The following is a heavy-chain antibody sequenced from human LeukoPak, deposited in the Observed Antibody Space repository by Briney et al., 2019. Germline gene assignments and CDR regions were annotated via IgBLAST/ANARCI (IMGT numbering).Heavy chain of an antibody. J-gene: IGHJ4*02. CDR2: IYYSGST. CDR1: GGSISSYY. CDR3: ARAGYTISSYRFDY. Sequence: SETLSLTCTVSGGSISSYYWSWIRQPPGKGLEWIGYIYYSGSTNYNPSLKSRVSMSVDTSKNKFSLELRSVTAADTAVYFCARAGYTISSYRFDYWGPGALVTVSP. V-gene: IGHV4-59*12. D-gene: IGHD3-16*02.